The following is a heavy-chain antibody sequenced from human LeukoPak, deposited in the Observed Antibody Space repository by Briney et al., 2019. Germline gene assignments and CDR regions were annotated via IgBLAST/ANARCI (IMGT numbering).Heavy chain of an antibody. CDR2: IYYTGST. V-gene: IGHV4-59*01. CDR1: SGSIDSYY. J-gene: IGHJ5*02. CDR3: ARDVDYGDYVWFDP. Sequence: SETLSLTCSVSSGSIDSYYWSWIRQPPGKGLEWIGSIYYTGSTNYSPSLRSRVTISVDTSKNQFALKLNSVTAADTAVYYCARDVDYGDYVWFDPWGQRTLVTVSS. D-gene: IGHD4-17*01.